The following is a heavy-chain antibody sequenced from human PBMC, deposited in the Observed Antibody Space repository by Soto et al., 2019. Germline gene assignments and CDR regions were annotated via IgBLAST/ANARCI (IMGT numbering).Heavy chain of an antibody. CDR1: GGSISSSSYY. Sequence: SSETLSLTCTVSGGSISSSSYYWGWIRQPPGKGLEWIGSIYYSGSTYYNPSLKSRVTISVDTSKNQFSLKLSSVTAADTAVYYCARGVEYYYYGMDVWGQGTTVTVSS. CDR3: ARGVEYYYYGMDV. J-gene: IGHJ6*02. V-gene: IGHV4-39*01. D-gene: IGHD2-15*01. CDR2: IYYSGST.